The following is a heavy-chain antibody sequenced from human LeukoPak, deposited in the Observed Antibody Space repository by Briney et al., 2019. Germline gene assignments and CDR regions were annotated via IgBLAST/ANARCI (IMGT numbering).Heavy chain of an antibody. J-gene: IGHJ6*02. D-gene: IGHD5-18*01. V-gene: IGHV3-33*01. CDR3: ARRPSLGYSDGPNYYYGLDV. Sequence: PGGSLRPSCAASGFTFSNYGMHWVRQAPGKGLEWVTVILYDGINRYYADSVKGRFTISRDNSKNMLYLQMNSLRAEDTAVYYCARRPSLGYSDGPNYYYGLDVWGQGTTVTVSS. CDR2: ILYDGINR. CDR1: GFTFSNYG.